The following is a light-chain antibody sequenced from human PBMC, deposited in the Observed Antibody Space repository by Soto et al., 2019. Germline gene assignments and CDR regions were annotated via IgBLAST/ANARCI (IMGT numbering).Light chain of an antibody. J-gene: IGKJ4*01. V-gene: IGKV3D-15*01. CDR3: QQHINWPLT. Sequence: EIVMTQSPATLSVSPGERATLSCRASESVSRNLAWYQQKPGQAPRLLIYDASTRATGIPARFSGSGSGADFTLTISSLEPGDFALYYCQQHINWPLTFGGGTKV. CDR2: DAS. CDR1: ESVSRN.